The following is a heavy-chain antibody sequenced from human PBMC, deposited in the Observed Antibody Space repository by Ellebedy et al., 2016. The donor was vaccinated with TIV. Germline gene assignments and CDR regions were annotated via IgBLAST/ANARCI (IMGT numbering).Heavy chain of an antibody. CDR2: IYNGGAT. CDR3: ATHRDEWLTTGLEY. V-gene: IGHV4-61*08. D-gene: IGHD6-19*01. CDR1: AGSVTNEGRT. J-gene: IGHJ4*02. Sequence: MPSETLSLTCSFSAGSVTNEGRTWTWIRQPPGGGPQLIGYIYNGGATNYNVSLRGRATIDVDTSNNQISLQLRSVTAEDTAVYYCATHRDEWLTTGLEYWGQGTVVIVSS.